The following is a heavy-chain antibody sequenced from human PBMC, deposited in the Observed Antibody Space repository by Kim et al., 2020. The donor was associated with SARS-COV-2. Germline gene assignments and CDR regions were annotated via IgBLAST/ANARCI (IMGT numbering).Heavy chain of an antibody. D-gene: IGHD3-10*01. CDR1: GFTFGDYT. Sequence: GGSLRLSCSASGFTFGDYTVHWVRQAPGKGLEWISSISYNSGSINYADSVKGRFTISRDNAKNSLHLQMNSLRPDDTALYFCAKDWGYGTGTYFDYWGQGTLVTVSS. V-gene: IGHV3-9*01. CDR2: ISYNSGSI. CDR3: AKDWGYGTGTYFDY. J-gene: IGHJ4*02.